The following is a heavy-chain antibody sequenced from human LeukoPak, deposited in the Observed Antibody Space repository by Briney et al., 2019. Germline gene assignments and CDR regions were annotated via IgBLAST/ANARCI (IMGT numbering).Heavy chain of an antibody. D-gene: IGHD4/OR15-4a*01. CDR2: IYYSGST. Sequence: SETLSLTCTVSGGSISSDYWSWIRQPPGKGLEWIGYIYYSGSTNYNPSLESRVTISVDTSKNQFSLKLSSVTAADTAVYYCARLASLSTIAHRGRTWVDPWGQGTLVTVSS. V-gene: IGHV4-59*01. CDR1: GGSISSDY. CDR3: ARLASLSTIAHRGRTWVDP. J-gene: IGHJ5*02.